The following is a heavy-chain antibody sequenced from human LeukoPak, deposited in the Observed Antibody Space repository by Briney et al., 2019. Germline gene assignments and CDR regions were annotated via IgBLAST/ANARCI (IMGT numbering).Heavy chain of an antibody. D-gene: IGHD2-15*01. J-gene: IGHJ4*02. CDR1: GFTFSTYW. CDR3: ARGFCTGGSCTKFDH. V-gene: IGHV3-7*01. Sequence: GGSLRLSCAASGFTFSTYWMNWVRQAPGQGLEWVAKIKYDGRQIFYLDSVRARFTISRDNADNSLYLEMNNLRADDTAVYFCARGFCTGGSCTKFDHWGQGTLVTVSS. CDR2: IKYDGRQI.